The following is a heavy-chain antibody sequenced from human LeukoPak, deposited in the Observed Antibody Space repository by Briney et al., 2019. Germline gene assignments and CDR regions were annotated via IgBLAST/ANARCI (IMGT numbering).Heavy chain of an antibody. CDR1: GFTVSSNY. D-gene: IGHD2-21*02. V-gene: IGHV3-53*05. CDR3: AKDLLAYCGGDCFSPFDY. CDR2: IYSGGST. J-gene: IGHJ4*02. Sequence: PGGSLRLSCAASGFTVSSNYMSWVRQAPGKGLEWVSVIYSGGSTYYADSVKGRFTISRDNSKNTLYLQMNSLRAEDTAVYYCAKDLLAYCGGDCFSPFDYWGQGTLVTVSS.